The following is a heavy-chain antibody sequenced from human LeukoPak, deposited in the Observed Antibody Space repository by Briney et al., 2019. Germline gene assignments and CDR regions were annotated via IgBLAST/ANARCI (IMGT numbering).Heavy chain of an antibody. CDR3: ARYCSGGSCYWGIEDY. CDR2: IYYSGST. CDR1: GGSISSSSYY. J-gene: IGHJ4*02. Sequence: SETLSLTCTVSGGSISSSSYYWGWIRQPPGKGLEWIGSIYYSGSTYYNPSLKSRVTISVDTSKNQFSLKLSSVTAADTAVYYCARYCSGGSCYWGIEDYWGQGTLVTVSS. D-gene: IGHD2-15*01. V-gene: IGHV4-39*07.